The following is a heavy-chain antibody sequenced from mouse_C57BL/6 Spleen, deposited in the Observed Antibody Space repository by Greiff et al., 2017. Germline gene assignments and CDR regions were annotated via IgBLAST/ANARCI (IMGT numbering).Heavy chain of an antibody. CDR1: GYAFSSYW. V-gene: IGHV1-80*01. Sequence: QVQLQQSGAELVKPGASVKISCKASGYAFSSYWMNWVKQRPGKGLEWIGQIYPGDGDTNYNGKFKGKATLTADKSSSPAYMQLSSLTSEDSAVYFCARDYSNYGRAMDYWGQGTSVTVSS. J-gene: IGHJ4*01. CDR2: IYPGDGDT. CDR3: ARDYSNYGRAMDY. D-gene: IGHD2-5*01.